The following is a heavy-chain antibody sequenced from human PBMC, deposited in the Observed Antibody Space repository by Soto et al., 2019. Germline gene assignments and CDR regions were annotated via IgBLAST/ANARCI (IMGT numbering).Heavy chain of an antibody. Sequence: PGGSLRLSCVASGFSLANFPMNWVRQTPGKGLEWISYISPRGDNIYYAESVKGRFTISRDNARNSLFLQMNSLRDEDAALYYCAKGPHPNMGWPYYFDSWGQGVPVTVSS. V-gene: IGHV3-48*02. D-gene: IGHD6-19*01. CDR2: ISPRGDNI. CDR1: GFSLANFP. CDR3: AKGPHPNMGWPYYFDS. J-gene: IGHJ4*02.